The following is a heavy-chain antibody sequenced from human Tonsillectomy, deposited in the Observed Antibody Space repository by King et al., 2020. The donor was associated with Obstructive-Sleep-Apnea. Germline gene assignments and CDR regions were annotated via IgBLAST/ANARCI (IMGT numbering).Heavy chain of an antibody. CDR2: ISSDGSNK. CDR3: ARDSYRIPLTRLLPDY. D-gene: IGHD3-9*01. Sequence: VQLVESGGGVVQPGRSLRLSCAASGFTFRSYAMHWVRQAPGKGLEWVAVISSDGSNKYYADSVKGRFTLSRDNSNKTLYVQMNSLRVEDTALYYCARDSYRIPLTRLLPDYWGQGTLVTVSS. V-gene: IGHV3-30*04. CDR1: GFTFRSYA. J-gene: IGHJ4*02.